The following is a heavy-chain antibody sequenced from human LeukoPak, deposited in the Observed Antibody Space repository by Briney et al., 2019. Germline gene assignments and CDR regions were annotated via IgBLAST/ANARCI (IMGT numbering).Heavy chain of an antibody. V-gene: IGHV3-23*01. Sequence: GGSLRLSCAASGFSFSNYGLSWVRQAPGRGLEGVSTINDDGSKSYYADSVKGRFSISRDNSRNTLYLQMNTLRADDTAVYYCAKSGPVAAVISLFEYWGQGTLVTVSS. D-gene: IGHD6-13*01. CDR2: INDDGSKS. CDR3: AKSGPVAAVISLFEY. J-gene: IGHJ4*02. CDR1: GFSFSNYG.